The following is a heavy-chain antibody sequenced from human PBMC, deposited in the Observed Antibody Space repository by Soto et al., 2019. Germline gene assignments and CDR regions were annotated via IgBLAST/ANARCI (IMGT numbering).Heavy chain of an antibody. CDR1: GGSFSGYY. D-gene: IGHD3-22*01. CDR3: ARGNDYYDSFGYPFDS. V-gene: IGHV4-34*01. CDR2: INHSGST. Sequence: SETLSLTCVVYGGSFSGYYWNWIRLPPGKGLEWIGEINHSGSTNYNPSLKSRVTISVDTSKNQFSLKLSSVTAADTAVYYCARGNDYYDSFGYPFDSWGQGTLVIVSS. J-gene: IGHJ4*02.